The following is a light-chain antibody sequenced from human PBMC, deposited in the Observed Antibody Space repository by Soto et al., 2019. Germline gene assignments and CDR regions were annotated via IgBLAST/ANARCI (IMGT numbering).Light chain of an antibody. CDR1: SSDVGGYTY. V-gene: IGLV2-14*01. CDR2: EVS. CDR3: SSYTTRNTVL. Sequence: QSALTQPASVSGSPGQSITISCTGTSSDVGGYTYVSWYQQHPGRAPKLMIYEVSNRPSGVSNRFSGSKSGNTASLTISGLQAEDEADYYCSSYTTRNTVLFGGRTKVTVL. J-gene: IGLJ2*01.